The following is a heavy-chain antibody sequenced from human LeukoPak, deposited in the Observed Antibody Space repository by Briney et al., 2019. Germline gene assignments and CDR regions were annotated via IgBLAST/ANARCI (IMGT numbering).Heavy chain of an antibody. V-gene: IGHV1-2*06. CDR1: GYTFTANY. CDR3: ARDYGSGFDY. J-gene: IGHJ4*02. CDR2: INPNSGGA. Sequence: ASVKVSSKASGYTFTANYMNWVGQALGQGLEWMGRINPNSGGANYAQKFQGRVTMTRDTSISTAYMELSRLRSDDTAVYYCARDYGSGFDYWGQGTLVTVSS. D-gene: IGHD3-10*01.